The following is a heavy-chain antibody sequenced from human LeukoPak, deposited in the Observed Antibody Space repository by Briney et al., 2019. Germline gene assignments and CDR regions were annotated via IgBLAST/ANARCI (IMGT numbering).Heavy chain of an antibody. Sequence: GGSLRLSCAASGFTVSSHYMRWVRQAPGKGLEWVSVIYSGASTYYADSVKGRFTISRDNPKNTLYLQMNSLRAEDTAVYYCARVLAAAGTVGFAPWGQGTLVTVSS. D-gene: IGHD6-13*01. J-gene: IGHJ5*02. CDR2: IYSGAST. CDR3: ARVLAAAGTVGFAP. V-gene: IGHV3-66*01. CDR1: GFTVSSHY.